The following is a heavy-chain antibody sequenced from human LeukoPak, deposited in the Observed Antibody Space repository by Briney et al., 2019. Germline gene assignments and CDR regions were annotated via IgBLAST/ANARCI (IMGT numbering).Heavy chain of an antibody. D-gene: IGHD6-19*01. CDR2: IGLDGGQE. J-gene: IGHJ4*02. CDR3: ATSSDWAIDH. V-gene: IGHV3-7*01. CDR1: GFTFRNSW. Sequence: GRSLRLSCAASGFTFRNSWMTWVRQAPGKGLEWVANIGLDGGQEQYADSLEGRITISRDNVRNSLFLQLNSLRTEDTAVYFCATSSDWAIDHWGQGTLVTVSS.